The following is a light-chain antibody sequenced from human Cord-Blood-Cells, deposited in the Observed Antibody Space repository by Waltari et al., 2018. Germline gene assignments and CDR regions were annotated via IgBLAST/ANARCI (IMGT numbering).Light chain of an antibody. Sequence: DIQMTQSPSSLSAPVVDRVTITCQASQDISNYLNWYQQKPGKAPQLLIFDASNFETGVPSRFSGSGSGTDFTFTISSLQPEDIATYYCQQYDNLPPYSFGQGTKLEIK. CDR1: QDISNY. J-gene: IGKJ2*03. CDR2: DAS. CDR3: QQYDNLPPYS. V-gene: IGKV1-33*01.